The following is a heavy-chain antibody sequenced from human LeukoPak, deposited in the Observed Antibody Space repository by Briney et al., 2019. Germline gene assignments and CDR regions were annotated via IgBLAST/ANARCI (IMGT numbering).Heavy chain of an antibody. D-gene: IGHD2-21*02. CDR2: ISAYNGNT. J-gene: IGHJ4*02. CDR3: ARDSLILAYCGGDCYADY. Sequence: ASVKVSCKASGYTFTSYGISWVRQAPGQGLEWMGWISAYNGNTNYAQKLQGRVTMTTDTSTSTAHMELRSLRSDDTAVYYCARDSLILAYCGGDCYADYWGQGTLVTVSS. CDR1: GYTFTSYG. V-gene: IGHV1-18*01.